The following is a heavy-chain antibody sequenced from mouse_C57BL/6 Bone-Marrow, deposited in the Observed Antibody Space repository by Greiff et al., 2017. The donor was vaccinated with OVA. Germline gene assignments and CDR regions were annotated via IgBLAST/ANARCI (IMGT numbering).Heavy chain of an antibody. CDR2: ISSGGDYT. V-gene: IGHV5-9-1*02. CDR3: TRGGLYYGNYPYYFDY. Sequence: EVKLQESGEGLVKPGGSLKLSCAASGFTFSSYAMSWVRQTPEQRLEWVAYISSGGDYTYYADTVKGRFTIPRANSRNNPYLQMSSLKSEDTAMYYCTRGGLYYGNYPYYFDYWGQGTTLTVSS. D-gene: IGHD2-1*01. CDR1: GFTFSSYA. J-gene: IGHJ2*01.